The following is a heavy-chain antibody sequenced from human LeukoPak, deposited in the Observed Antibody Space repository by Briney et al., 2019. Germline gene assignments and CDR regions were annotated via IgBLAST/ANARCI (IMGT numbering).Heavy chain of an antibody. CDR1: GGSLSSYY. CDR3: AREEGHLYYYYGMDV. V-gene: IGHV4-59*01. CDR2: IYYSGST. Sequence: SETLSLTCTVSGGSLSSYYWSWSRQPPGKGLEWIGYIYYSGSTNYNPSLKSRVTISVDTSKNQFSLKLSSVTAADTAVYYCAREEGHLYYYYGMDVWGQGTTVTVSS. J-gene: IGHJ6*02.